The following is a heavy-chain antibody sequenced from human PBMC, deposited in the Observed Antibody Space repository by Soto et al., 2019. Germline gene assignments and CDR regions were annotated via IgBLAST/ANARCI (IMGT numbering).Heavy chain of an antibody. V-gene: IGHV4-31*03. J-gene: IGHJ3*02. Sequence: PSETLSLTCTVSGGSVSSGAYYWTWIRQRPGKGLEWIGYIYYSGGTYYSPSLKSRLSISLDTSKNQFSLRLSSVTAADTAMYYCARARLRAVYAFDIWGQGTMVTV. CDR3: ARARLRAVYAFDI. CDR2: IYYSGGT. D-gene: IGHD5-12*01. CDR1: GGSVSSGAYY.